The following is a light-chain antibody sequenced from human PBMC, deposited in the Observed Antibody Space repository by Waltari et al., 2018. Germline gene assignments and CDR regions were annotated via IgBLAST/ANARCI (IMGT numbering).Light chain of an antibody. CDR3: ASWDDKLNAWV. CDR1: SSNIGDKH. J-gene: IGLJ3*02. CDR2: TNN. Sequence: QSVVTQPPSASGTPGQRVTISFSGSSSNIGDKHVYWYQQVPGTAPKLLVYTNNERPSGVPARFTGSKSGTSASLAIYGLRSEDEADYYCASWDDKLNAWVIGGGTRLTVL. V-gene: IGLV1-47*01.